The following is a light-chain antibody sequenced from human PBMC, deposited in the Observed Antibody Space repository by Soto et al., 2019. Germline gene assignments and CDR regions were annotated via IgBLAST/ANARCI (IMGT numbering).Light chain of an antibody. CDR1: SSDVGGYNY. Sequence: QSALTQPASVSGSPGQSITISCTGTSSDVGGYNYVSWYQQHPGKAPKLMIYDVSNRPSGVSNRFSGSKSSNTATPTISGLPAEDEADYYCSSYTSSSTITLVFGEGTKLTVL. CDR2: DVS. V-gene: IGLV2-14*01. J-gene: IGLJ2*01. CDR3: SSYTSSSTITLV.